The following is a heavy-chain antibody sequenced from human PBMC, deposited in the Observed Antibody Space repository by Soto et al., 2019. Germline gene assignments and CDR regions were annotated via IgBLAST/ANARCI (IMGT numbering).Heavy chain of an antibody. V-gene: IGHV1-18*01. CDR3: ARRSSGWRYNWFDP. J-gene: IGHJ5*02. CDR1: GYTFTSYG. CDR2: ISAYNDNT. D-gene: IGHD6-19*01. Sequence: GASVKVSCKASGYTFTSYGISWVRQAPGQGLEWMGWISAYNDNTNYAQKLQGRVTMTTDTSTSTAYMELRSLRSDDTAVYYCARRSSGWRYNWFDPWGQGTLVTVSS.